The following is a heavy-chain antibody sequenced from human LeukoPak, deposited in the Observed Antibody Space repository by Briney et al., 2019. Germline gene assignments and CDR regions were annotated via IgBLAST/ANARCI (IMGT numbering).Heavy chain of an antibody. Sequence: ASVKVSCKASGYTFTGYYMHWVRQAPGQGLEWMEWINPNSGGTNYAQKFQGRVTMTRDTSISTAYMELSRLRSDDTAVYYCAKYSYGFNTFDYWGQGTLVTVSS. CDR2: INPNSGGT. J-gene: IGHJ4*02. V-gene: IGHV1-2*02. CDR3: AKYSYGFNTFDY. D-gene: IGHD5-18*01. CDR1: GYTFTGYY.